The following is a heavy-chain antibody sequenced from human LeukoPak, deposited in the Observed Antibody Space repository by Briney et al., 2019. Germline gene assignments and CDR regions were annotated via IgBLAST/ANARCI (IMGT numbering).Heavy chain of an antibody. CDR3: AVNRQSDSSSWSVYYYYYYMDV. Sequence: ASVKVSCKASGGTFSSYAISWVRQAPGQRLEWMGGIIPIFGTANYAQKFQGRVTITTDESTSTAYMELSSLRSEDTAVYYCAVNRQSDSSSWSVYYYYYYMDVWGKGTTVTVSS. CDR1: GGTFSSYA. D-gene: IGHD6-13*01. J-gene: IGHJ6*03. V-gene: IGHV1-69*05. CDR2: IIPIFGTA.